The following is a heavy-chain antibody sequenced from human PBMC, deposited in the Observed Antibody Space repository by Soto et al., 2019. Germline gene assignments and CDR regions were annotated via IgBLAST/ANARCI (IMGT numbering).Heavy chain of an antibody. CDR3: SCRHDRGKYSP. CDR2: IYHSGST. Sequence: SETLSLTCAVSGGSISSGGYSWSWIRQPPGKGLEWIGYIYHSGSTYYNPSLKSRVTISVDRSKNQFSLKLSSVTAADTAVYYCSCRHDRGKYSPWGRGTLVPVSS. D-gene: IGHD2-15*01. V-gene: IGHV4-30-2*01. CDR1: GGSISSGGYS. J-gene: IGHJ5*02.